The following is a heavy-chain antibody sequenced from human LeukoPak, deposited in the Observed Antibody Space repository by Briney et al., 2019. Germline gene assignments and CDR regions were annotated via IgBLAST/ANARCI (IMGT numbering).Heavy chain of an antibody. D-gene: IGHD2-2*01. CDR2: INHSGST. V-gene: IGHV4-34*01. J-gene: IGHJ4*02. CDR1: GGSFSGYY. CDR3: ARGRYCSSTSCHVKYFDY. Sequence: SETLSLTCAVYGGSFSGYYWSWIRQPPGKGLEWIGEINHSGSTNYNPSLKGRVTISVDTSKNQFSLKLSSVTAADTAVYYCARGRYCSSTSCHVKYFDYWGQGTLVTVSS.